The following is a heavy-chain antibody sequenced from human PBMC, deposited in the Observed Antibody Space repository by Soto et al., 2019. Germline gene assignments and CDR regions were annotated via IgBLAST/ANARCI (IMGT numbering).Heavy chain of an antibody. Sequence: SETLSLTCAVYGGSFSGYYWTWIRQPPGTGLEWIGEINHSGSTNYNPSLKSRVTISVDTSKNQFSLKLTSVTAADTAVYYCARDKITSFFDYWGQGILVTVSS. J-gene: IGHJ4*02. CDR3: ARDKITSFFDY. CDR1: GGSFSGYY. CDR2: INHSGST. V-gene: IGHV4-34*01. D-gene: IGHD3-10*01.